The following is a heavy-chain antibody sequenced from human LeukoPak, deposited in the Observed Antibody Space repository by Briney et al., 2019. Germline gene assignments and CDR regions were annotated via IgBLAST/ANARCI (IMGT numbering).Heavy chain of an antibody. J-gene: IGHJ4*02. CDR2: ITPNNGRP. CDR1: GYTFTTYY. CDR3: ARDQIQVWYMVGRFDS. D-gene: IGHD5-18*01. V-gene: IGHV1-46*01. Sequence: ASVKVSCKTSGYTFTTYYIHWIRPAPGQGLEWMAVITPNNGRPTYAQKFQGRVTVTMDTSSSTVYMELSNLGSDDTAIYYCARDQIQVWYMVGRFDSWGQGTLVSVSS.